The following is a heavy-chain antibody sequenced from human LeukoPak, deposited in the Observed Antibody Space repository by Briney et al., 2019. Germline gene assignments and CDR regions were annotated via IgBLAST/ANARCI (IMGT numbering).Heavy chain of an antibody. CDR1: GYTFTSYG. Sequence: GASVKVSCEASGYTFTSYGISWVRQAPGQGLEWMGWISAYNGNTNYAQKLQGRVTMTTDTSTSTAYMELRSLRSDDTAVYYCARSDYYDSSGYYLSSDYWGQGTLVTVSS. D-gene: IGHD3-22*01. CDR2: ISAYNGNT. J-gene: IGHJ4*02. CDR3: ARSDYYDSSGYYLSSDY. V-gene: IGHV1-18*01.